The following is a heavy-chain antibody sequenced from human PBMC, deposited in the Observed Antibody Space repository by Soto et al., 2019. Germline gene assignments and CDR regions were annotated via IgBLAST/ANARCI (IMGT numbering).Heavy chain of an antibody. V-gene: IGHV3-11*01. Sequence: QVQLVDSGGGLVKPGGSLRLFCAASGFSFSEFYMTWIRQAPGKGLEWVSYISDSSRTISYADSVKGRFTISRDNAKNSLYLQMNSLRAEDTAVYYCARVQYFEWHFDLWGRGTLVTVSS. CDR2: ISDSSRTI. J-gene: IGHJ2*01. D-gene: IGHD3-3*01. CDR1: GFSFSEFY. CDR3: ARVQYFEWHFDL.